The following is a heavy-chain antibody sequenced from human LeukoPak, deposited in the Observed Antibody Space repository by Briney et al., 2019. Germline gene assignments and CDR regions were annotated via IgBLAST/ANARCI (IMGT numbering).Heavy chain of an antibody. CDR1: GFTFSNAW. Sequence: GGSLRLSCAASGFTFSNAWMSWVRQAPGKGLEWVGRIKSKTDGGTTDYAAPVKGRFTISRDDSKNTLYLQMNSLRAEDTAVYYCAKGGVGMLLWFGELSLDYWGQGTLVTVSS. CDR2: IKSKTDGGTT. CDR3: AKGGVGMLLWFGELSLDY. J-gene: IGHJ4*02. D-gene: IGHD3-10*01. V-gene: IGHV3-15*01.